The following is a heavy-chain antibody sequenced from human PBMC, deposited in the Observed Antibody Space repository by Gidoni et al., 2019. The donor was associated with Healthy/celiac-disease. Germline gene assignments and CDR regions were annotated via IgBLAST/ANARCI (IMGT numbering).Heavy chain of an antibody. CDR3: VNFITMIVVVIKGDAFDI. D-gene: IGHD3-22*01. Sequence: EVQLVESGGGLVQPGGSLRLSCSASGFTFSSYAMHWVRQAPGKGLEDVSAISSNWGSKYYAYYVKGRFTISRDNYKNTLYLQMSSLRAEDTAVYYCVNFITMIVVVIKGDAFDIWGQGTMVTVSS. J-gene: IGHJ3*02. V-gene: IGHV3-64D*06. CDR1: GFTFSSYA. CDR2: ISSNWGSK.